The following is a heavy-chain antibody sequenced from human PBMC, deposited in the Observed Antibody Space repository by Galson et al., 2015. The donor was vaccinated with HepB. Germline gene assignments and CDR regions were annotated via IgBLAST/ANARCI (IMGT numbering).Heavy chain of an antibody. Sequence: SLRLSCAASGFTFSSYSMNWVRQAPGKGLEWVSSISSSSSYIYYADSVKGRFTISRDNAKNSLYLQMNSLRAEDTAVYYCATGRYCSGGSCSLSDYWGQGTLVTVSS. J-gene: IGHJ4*02. D-gene: IGHD2-15*01. CDR1: GFTFSSYS. CDR3: ATGRYCSGGSCSLSDY. V-gene: IGHV3-21*01. CDR2: ISSSSSYI.